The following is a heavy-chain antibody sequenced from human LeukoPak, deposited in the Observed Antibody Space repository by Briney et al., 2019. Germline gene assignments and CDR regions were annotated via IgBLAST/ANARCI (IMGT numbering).Heavy chain of an antibody. CDR3: ARDRTGWLQDY. V-gene: IGHV3-64*01. Sequence: GGSLRLSCAASGFTFSSYAMHWVRQAPGKGLEYVSAISSNGGSTYYANSVKGRFTISRDNSKNTLYLQMGSLRADDMAVYYCARDRTGWLQDYWGQGTLVNVSS. CDR2: ISSNGGST. J-gene: IGHJ4*02. CDR1: GFTFSSYA. D-gene: IGHD5-24*01.